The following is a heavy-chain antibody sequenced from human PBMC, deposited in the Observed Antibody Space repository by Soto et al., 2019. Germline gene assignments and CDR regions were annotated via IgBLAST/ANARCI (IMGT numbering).Heavy chain of an antibody. V-gene: IGHV1-69*13. J-gene: IGHJ6*02. CDR3: ARHPGGRGYYYGMDV. CDR2: IIPIFGTA. Sequence: SVKVSCKASGYTFTSYGISWVRQAPGQGLEWMGGIIPIFGTANYAQKFQGRVTITADESTSTAYMELSSLRSEDTAVYYCARHPGGRGYYYGMDVWGQGTTVTVSS. D-gene: IGHD2-15*01. CDR1: GYTFTSYG.